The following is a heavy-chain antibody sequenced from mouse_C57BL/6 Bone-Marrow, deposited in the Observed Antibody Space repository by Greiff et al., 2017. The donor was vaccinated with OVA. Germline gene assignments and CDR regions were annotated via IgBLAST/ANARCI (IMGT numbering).Heavy chain of an antibody. CDR1: GYTFTSYW. CDR3: ARDWSYYFDY. Sequence: QVQLKQPGAELVMPGASVKLSCKASGYTFTSYWMHWVKQRPGQGLEWIGEIDPSDSYTNYNQKFKGKSTLTVDKSSSTAYMQLSSLTSEDSAVYYCARDWSYYFDYWGQGTTLTVSS. V-gene: IGHV1-69*01. J-gene: IGHJ2*01. CDR2: IDPSDSYT. D-gene: IGHD4-1*01.